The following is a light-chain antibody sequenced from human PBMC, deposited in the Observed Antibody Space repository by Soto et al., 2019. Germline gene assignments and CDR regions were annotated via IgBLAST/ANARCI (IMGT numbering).Light chain of an antibody. J-gene: IGLJ1*01. CDR1: SSDIGDYKY. V-gene: IGLV2-14*01. CDR3: SSYTSSDTPYV. CDR2: VNS. Sequence: QSALTQPASVSGSPGQSITISCTGTSSDIGDYKYVSWYQQHPDKAPKLIIFVNSNRPSGISNRFSASKSGNTASLTISGLQAEGEADYYCSSYTSSDTPYVFGTGTKLIVL.